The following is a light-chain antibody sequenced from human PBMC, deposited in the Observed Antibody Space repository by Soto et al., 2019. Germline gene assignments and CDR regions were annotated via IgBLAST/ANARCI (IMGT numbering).Light chain of an antibody. Sequence: IVMTQSPLSLPVTPGEPASISCRSSQSLLDGDAGDAYLDWFQQRPGQSPRLLIYTLSHRASGVPDRFSGSGSGTDFTLQISRVEAEDVGVYYCMQRKEFPWTFGQGTRVDIK. V-gene: IGKV2-40*01. CDR1: QSLLDGDAGDAY. CDR2: TLS. CDR3: MQRKEFPWT. J-gene: IGKJ1*01.